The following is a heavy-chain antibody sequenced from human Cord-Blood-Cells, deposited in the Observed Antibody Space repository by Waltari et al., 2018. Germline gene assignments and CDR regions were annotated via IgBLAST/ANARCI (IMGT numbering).Heavy chain of an antibody. CDR2: FDPEDGET. CDR1: GYTLTALS. CDR3: ATDRGGSSWYYYGMDV. Sequence: QVQLVQSGAEVKKPGASVKVSCKVSGYTLTALSLPLVRQAPGKGLEWMGGFDPEDGETIYAQKFQGRVTMTEDTSTDTAYMELSSLRSEDTAVYYCATDRGGSSWYYYGMDVWGQGTTVTVSS. V-gene: IGHV1-24*01. D-gene: IGHD6-13*01. J-gene: IGHJ6*02.